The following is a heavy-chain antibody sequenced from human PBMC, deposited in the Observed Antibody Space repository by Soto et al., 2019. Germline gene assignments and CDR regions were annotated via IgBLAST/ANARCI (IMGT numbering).Heavy chain of an antibody. J-gene: IGHJ3*02. CDR1: GYTFTSYA. D-gene: IGHD5-18*01. V-gene: IGHV1-3*01. Sequence: ASVKVSCKASGYTFTSYAMHCVRQAPGQRLGWMGWINAGNGNTKYSQKFQGRVTITRDTSASTAYMELSSLRSEDTAVYYCARVKPFTAMVPSYAFDIWGQGTMVTVSS. CDR2: INAGNGNT. CDR3: ARVKPFTAMVPSYAFDI.